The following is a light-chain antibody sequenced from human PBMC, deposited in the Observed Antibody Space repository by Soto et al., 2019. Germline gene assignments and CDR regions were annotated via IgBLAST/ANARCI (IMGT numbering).Light chain of an antibody. CDR2: KAS. Sequence: DIQMTQSPSTLSASVGDRVTITCRASQNINSWLAWYQQKPGKAPKLLIYKASSLESEVPSRFSGSGSGTEFTLTISSLQPDDFATYYCQQYNSYPWTFGQGTKVEIK. CDR1: QNINSW. CDR3: QQYNSYPWT. J-gene: IGKJ1*01. V-gene: IGKV1-5*03.